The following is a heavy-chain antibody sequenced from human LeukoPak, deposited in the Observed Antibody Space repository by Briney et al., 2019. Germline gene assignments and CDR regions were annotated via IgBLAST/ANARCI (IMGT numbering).Heavy chain of an antibody. J-gene: IGHJ4*02. V-gene: IGHV3-48*04. CDR1: GFTFSSYS. D-gene: IGHD6-13*01. Sequence: GGSLRLSCVASGFTFSSYSINWVRQAPGKGLEWVAYISSSSHRTYYADSVKGRFTISRDNAKNSLYLQMNSLRAEDTAVYYCARYPDSSSWYYFDLWGQGTLVTVSS. CDR3: ARYPDSSSWYYFDL. CDR2: ISSSSHRT.